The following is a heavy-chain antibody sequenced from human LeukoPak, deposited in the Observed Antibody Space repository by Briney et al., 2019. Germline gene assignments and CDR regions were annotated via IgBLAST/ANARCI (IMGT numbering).Heavy chain of an antibody. CDR1: GGSISSGSYY. J-gene: IGHJ4*02. V-gene: IGHV4-61*02. CDR3: ARAEVAGIPDFDF. CDR2: IDPRGGT. D-gene: IGHD6-19*01. Sequence: SQTLSLTCTVSGGSISSGSYYWSWIRQPAGKGLEWIGRIDPRGGTNYNPSLQSRVTMSIDTSRNQFSLKLTSVTAADTAVYYCARAEVAGIPDFDFWGQGTLVTVSS.